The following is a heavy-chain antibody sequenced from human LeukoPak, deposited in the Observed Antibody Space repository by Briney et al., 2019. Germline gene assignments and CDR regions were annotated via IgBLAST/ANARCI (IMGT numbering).Heavy chain of an antibody. CDR3: ARDSGSTSWLYDAFDI. J-gene: IGHJ3*02. CDR1: GFTFSSYW. Sequence: PGGSLRLSCAASGFTFSSYWMSWVRQAPGKGLEWVAHIKQDGSEKYYVDSVKGRFTISRDNAKNSLYLQMNSLRAEDTAVYYCARDSGSTSWLYDAFDIWGQGTMVTFSS. V-gene: IGHV3-7*01. D-gene: IGHD2-2*01. CDR2: IKQDGSEK.